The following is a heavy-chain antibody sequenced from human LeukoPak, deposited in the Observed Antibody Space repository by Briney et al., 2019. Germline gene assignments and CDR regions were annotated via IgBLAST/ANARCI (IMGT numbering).Heavy chain of an antibody. CDR3: ARDSEGSGWLAVDY. V-gene: IGHV4-30-4*01. CDR1: GGSISSGDYY. Sequence: SQTLSLTCTVSGGSISSGDYYWSWIRQPPGKGLEWIGYIYYSGSTYYNPSLKSRVTISVDTSKNQFSLKLSSVTAADTAVYYCARDSEGSGWLAVDYWGQGTLVTVSS. D-gene: IGHD6-19*01. CDR2: IYYSGST. J-gene: IGHJ4*02.